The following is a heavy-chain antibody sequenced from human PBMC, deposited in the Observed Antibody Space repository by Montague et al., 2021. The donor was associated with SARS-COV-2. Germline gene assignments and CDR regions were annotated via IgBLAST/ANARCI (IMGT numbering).Heavy chain of an antibody. Sequence: CAISGDNVSINIATWNWIGQSPSRGLEWLGRTYYRSKWYNDYAVSVKSRVIINPDTSNNRISLQLNSVTPEDTAVYYCARAYCGGDCYFYWYFDLWGRGTLVTVSS. V-gene: IGHV6-1*01. CDR1: GDNVSINIAT. CDR3: ARAYCGGDCYFYWYFDL. J-gene: IGHJ2*01. CDR2: TYYRSKWYN. D-gene: IGHD2-21*02.